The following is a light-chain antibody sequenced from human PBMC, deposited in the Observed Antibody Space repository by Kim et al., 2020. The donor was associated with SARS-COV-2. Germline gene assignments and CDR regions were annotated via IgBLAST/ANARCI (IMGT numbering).Light chain of an antibody. CDR1: SSDVGAYDY. CDR3: YSYAGSYTVA. J-gene: IGLJ2*01. CDR2: DVS. Sequence: QSALTQPRSVSGSPGQSVTISCTGTSSDVGAYDYVSWYQQHPGKAPKLMIYDVSKRPSGVPDRFSGSKSANTASLTISGLQAEDEADYYCYSYAGSYTVAFGGVTKVTVL. V-gene: IGLV2-11*01.